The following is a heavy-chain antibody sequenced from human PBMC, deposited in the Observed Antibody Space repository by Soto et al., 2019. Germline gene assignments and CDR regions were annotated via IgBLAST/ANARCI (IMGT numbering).Heavy chain of an antibody. Sequence: SQTLSLTCAISGDSVSSNSAAWNWIRQSPSRGLEWLGRTYYKSKWYNDYAVSVKSRITINPDTSKNQFSLQLNSVTPEDTAVYYCARALYSSSSLYYSYGMDVWGQGTTVTVSS. CDR1: GDSVSSNSAA. V-gene: IGHV6-1*01. CDR3: ARALYSSSSLYYSYGMDV. J-gene: IGHJ6*02. CDR2: TYYKSKWYN. D-gene: IGHD6-6*01.